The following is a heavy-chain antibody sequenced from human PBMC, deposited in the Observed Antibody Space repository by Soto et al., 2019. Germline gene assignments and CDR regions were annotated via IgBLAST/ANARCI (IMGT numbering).Heavy chain of an antibody. J-gene: IGHJ2*01. Sequence: PGESLKISCKVSGYYFINFWISWVRPMPGKGLDWMGRIDPSDSYTDYSTSFRGRVTISVNKSIGTAYLQWSTLEASDTATYYCARLSSPYWYFDLWGRGTLVTVSS. CDR2: IDPSDSYT. CDR3: ARLSSPYWYFDL. CDR1: GYYFINFW. V-gene: IGHV5-10-1*01.